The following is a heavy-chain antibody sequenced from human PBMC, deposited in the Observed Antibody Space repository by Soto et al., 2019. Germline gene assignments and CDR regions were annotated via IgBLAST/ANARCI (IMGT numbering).Heavy chain of an antibody. Sequence: GGSLRLSCLASGFTFSDYAMSWVRQAPGKGLEWVSTISGSGGSTTYADSVKGRFTISRDNSNDTLSLQMNSLRAEDTAVYYCAKRKFGDYFDYWGQGTLVTVSS. V-gene: IGHV3-23*01. CDR3: AKRKFGDYFDY. CDR1: GFTFSDYA. CDR2: ISGSGGST. D-gene: IGHD3-10*01. J-gene: IGHJ4*02.